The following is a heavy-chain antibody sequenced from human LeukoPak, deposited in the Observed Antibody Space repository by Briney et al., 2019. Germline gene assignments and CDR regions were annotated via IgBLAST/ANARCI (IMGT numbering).Heavy chain of an antibody. J-gene: IGHJ4*02. CDR1: GYTFTGYH. CDR3: ARFVVVTANFDY. Sequence: ASVKVSCKTSGYTFTGYHLHWVRQAPGQGPQWMGWIDPDNSGTKYAQNLQGRVTMTSDTSISTAYMELTSLRSDDTAVYYCARFVVVTANFDYWGQGTLVTVSS. V-gene: IGHV1-2*02. CDR2: IDPDNSGT. D-gene: IGHD2-21*02.